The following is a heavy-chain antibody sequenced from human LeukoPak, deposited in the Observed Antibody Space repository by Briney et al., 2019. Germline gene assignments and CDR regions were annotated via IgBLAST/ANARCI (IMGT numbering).Heavy chain of an antibody. CDR1: GYTFTSYG. D-gene: IGHD5-24*01. V-gene: IGHV1-18*01. CDR3: AREMATKLYYYYGMDV. J-gene: IGHJ6*02. CDR2: ISAYNGNT. Sequence: ASVTVSCTASGYTFTSYGISWVRQAPGQGLEWMGWISAYNGNTNYAQKLQGRVTMTTDTSTSTAYMELRSLRSDDTAVHYCAREMATKLYYYYGMDVWGQGTTVTVSS.